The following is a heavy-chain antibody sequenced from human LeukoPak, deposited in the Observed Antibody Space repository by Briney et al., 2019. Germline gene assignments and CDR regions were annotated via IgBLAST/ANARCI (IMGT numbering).Heavy chain of an antibody. D-gene: IGHD6-13*01. CDR3: ARDQMDTAAAGTKGWFDP. V-gene: IGHV3-30*02. Sequence: PGGSLRLSCAASGFTFSSYGMRWVRQAPGKGLEWVAFIRYDGSNKYYADSVKGRFTISRDNSKNTLYLQMNSLRAEDTAVYYCARDQMDTAAAGTKGWFDPWGQGTLVTVSS. CDR1: GFTFSSYG. J-gene: IGHJ5*02. CDR2: IRYDGSNK.